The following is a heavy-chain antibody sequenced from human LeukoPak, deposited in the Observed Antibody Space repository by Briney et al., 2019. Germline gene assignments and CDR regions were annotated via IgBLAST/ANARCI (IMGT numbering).Heavy chain of an antibody. CDR2: ISSSSSTI. CDR1: GFTFSSYS. D-gene: IGHD6-13*01. Sequence: GGSLRLSCAASGFTFSSYSMNWVRQAPGKGLEWVSYISSSSSTIYYADSVKGRFTISRDDAKNSLYLQMNSLRAEDTAVYYCAGPPGIAAAGTGWGQGTLVTVSS. V-gene: IGHV3-48*01. CDR3: AGPPGIAAAGTG. J-gene: IGHJ4*02.